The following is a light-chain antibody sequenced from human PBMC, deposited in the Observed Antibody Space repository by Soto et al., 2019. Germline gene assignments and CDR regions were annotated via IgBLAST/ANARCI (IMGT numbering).Light chain of an antibody. Sequence: EIVMTQSPATLSVSPGERATLSCRARQSVGSNLAWYQQKPGQAPRLLIYGASTKAAGIPARFSGSGSGTDFTLIISRLQSEDSAVYFCQQYNTRWTLGPGTKVEIK. V-gene: IGKV3-15*01. CDR1: QSVGSN. CDR3: QQYNTRWT. CDR2: GAS. J-gene: IGKJ1*01.